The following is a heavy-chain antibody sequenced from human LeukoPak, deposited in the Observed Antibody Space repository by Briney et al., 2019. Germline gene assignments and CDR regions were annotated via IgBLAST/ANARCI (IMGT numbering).Heavy chain of an antibody. V-gene: IGHV3-74*01. Sequence: GGSLRLSCAASGFTFSNTWMHWVRQAPGKGLVWVSRINSDGSSTSYADSVKGRFTISRDNAKNTLYLQMNSLRVEDTAVYYCARGGFALNVPVVGLNWFDPWGQGTLVAVSS. CDR1: GFTFSNTW. D-gene: IGHD2-2*01. CDR3: ARGGFALNVPVVGLNWFDP. CDR2: INSDGSST. J-gene: IGHJ5*02.